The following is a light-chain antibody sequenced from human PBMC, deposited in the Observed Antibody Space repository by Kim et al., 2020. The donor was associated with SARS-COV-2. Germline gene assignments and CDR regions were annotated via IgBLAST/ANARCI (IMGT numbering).Light chain of an antibody. V-gene: IGLV2-14*03. CDR3: TSYTTLNTYV. CDR2: DVT. CDR1: RSYLVVHTF. Sequence: PLSCQRTRSYLVVHTFAPCYPHRPDKAPKLIIYDVTERPSGVSDRFSGSKSDNTASLTISGLQAEDEADYYCTSYTTLNTYVFGTGTKVTVL. J-gene: IGLJ1*01.